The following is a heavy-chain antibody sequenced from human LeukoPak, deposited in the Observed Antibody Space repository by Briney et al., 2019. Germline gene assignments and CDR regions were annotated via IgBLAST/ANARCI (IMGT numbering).Heavy chain of an antibody. CDR1: GGSVSSGDYY. CDR3: VRDSVAAAGAGYYYYGVDV. D-gene: IGHD6-13*01. Sequence: SETLSLTCTVSGGSVSSGDYYWSWIRQPPGKGLEWIGYIYYSGSTYYNPSLKSRITISVDTSKNQFSLKLSSVTAADTAVYYCVRDSVAAAGAGYYYYGVDVWGQGTTVTVSS. V-gene: IGHV4-30-4*01. J-gene: IGHJ6*02. CDR2: IYYSGST.